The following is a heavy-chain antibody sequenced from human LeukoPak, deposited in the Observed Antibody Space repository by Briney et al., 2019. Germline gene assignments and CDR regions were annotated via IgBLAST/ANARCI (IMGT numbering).Heavy chain of an antibody. Sequence: GGSLRLSCAVSGFTFSSYAMSWVRQAPGKGLEWVSAISGSGDSTYYADPVKGRFTISRDNSKNTLYLQMNSLRAEDTAVYYCANIVRGVIMNYWGQGTLVTVSS. CDR3: ANIVRGVIMNY. D-gene: IGHD3-10*01. V-gene: IGHV3-23*01. CDR2: ISGSGDST. CDR1: GFTFSSYA. J-gene: IGHJ4*02.